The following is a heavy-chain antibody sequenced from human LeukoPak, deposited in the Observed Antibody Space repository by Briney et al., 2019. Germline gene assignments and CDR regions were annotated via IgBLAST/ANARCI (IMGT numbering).Heavy chain of an antibody. V-gene: IGHV3-7*01. J-gene: IGHJ5*02. Sequence: GGSLRLSCAASGFRFNTFWMSWVRQAPGKGLEWVANIKQDGNEKYYADSVKGRFTISRDNAKNTIYLQMNSLRGEDTAVYYCARGTSNSGSYYNWFDPWGQGTLVTVSS. CDR3: ARGTSNSGSYYNWFDP. CDR2: IKQDGNEK. D-gene: IGHD1-26*01. CDR1: GFRFNTFW.